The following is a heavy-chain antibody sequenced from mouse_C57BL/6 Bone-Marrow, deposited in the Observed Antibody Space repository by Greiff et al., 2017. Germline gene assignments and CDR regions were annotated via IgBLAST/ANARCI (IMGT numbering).Heavy chain of an antibody. CDR1: GYTFTSYW. CDR2: IYPGNSDT. D-gene: IGHD1-1*01. V-gene: IGHV1-5*01. J-gene: IGHJ1*03. CDR3: AGLIYYYGSSPGTGRYFDV. Sequence: VQLQQSGTVLARPGASVKMSCKTSGYTFTSYWMHWVKQRPGQGLEWIGAIYPGNSDTSYNQKFKGKAKLTAVTSASTAYMELSSLTNEDSAVXYCAGLIYYYGSSPGTGRYFDVWGTGTTVTVSS.